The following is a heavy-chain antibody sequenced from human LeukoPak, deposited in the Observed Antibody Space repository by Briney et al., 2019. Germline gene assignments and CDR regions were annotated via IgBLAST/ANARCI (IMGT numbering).Heavy chain of an antibody. CDR1: GFTFSSFG. Sequence: PGGSLRLSCAASGFTFSSFGMSWVRQAPVERLEWVSAVSGSGDATYYADSVKGRFTISRDNSENTLYLQMDSLRVEDTAVYYCVKLRVLSSSSENNWFDSWGQGTLVTVYS. V-gene: IGHV3-23*01. CDR2: VSGSGDAT. J-gene: IGHJ5*01. CDR3: VKLRVLSSSSENNWFDS. D-gene: IGHD6-6*01.